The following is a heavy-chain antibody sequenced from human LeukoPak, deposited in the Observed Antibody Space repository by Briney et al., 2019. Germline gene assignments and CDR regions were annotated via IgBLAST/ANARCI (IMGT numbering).Heavy chain of an antibody. CDR3: ARDNSVRDEAWWFNP. CDR2: ISTYNGNT. J-gene: IGHJ5*02. D-gene: IGHD5-24*01. V-gene: IGHV1-18*01. CDR1: GGTFSNYA. Sequence: ASVKVSCKASGGTFSNYAINWVRQAPGQGLEWMGWISTYNGNTNYAQKLQDRVTMTTDTSTSTDYLELSSLRSEDTAVYYCARDNSVRDEAWWFNPWGQGTLVTVSS.